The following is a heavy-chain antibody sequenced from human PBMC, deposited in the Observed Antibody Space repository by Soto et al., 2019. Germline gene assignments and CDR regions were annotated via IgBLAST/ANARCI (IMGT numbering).Heavy chain of an antibody. Sequence: QVQLVQSGAEVKKPGASVKVSCKASGYTFTSYGISWVRQAPGQGLEWMGWISAYNGNTNYAQKLQGRVTMTPHTTTRPAYMGLRSLGSCEPAVYYFARAPRLYDFLSGSPPSHFVILGNLTKRDSGGWYFDLWGRGTLVTVSS. D-gene: IGHD3-3*01. CDR1: GYTFTSYG. V-gene: IGHV1-18*01. J-gene: IGHJ2*01. CDR2: ISAYNGNT. CDR3: ARAPRLYDFLSGSPPSHFVILGNLTKRDSGGWYFDL.